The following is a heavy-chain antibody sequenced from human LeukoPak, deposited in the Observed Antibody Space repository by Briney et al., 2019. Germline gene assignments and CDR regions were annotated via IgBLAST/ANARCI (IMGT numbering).Heavy chain of an antibody. CDR1: GGLIRTYY. V-gene: IGHV4-59*01. CDR3: ARDLGHFDY. J-gene: IGHJ4*02. CDR2: IYHSGNT. D-gene: IGHD7-27*01. Sequence: KPSETLSLTCTVSGGLIRTYYWSWIRQPPGKGLEWMGYIYHSGNTDYNPSLKSRDTISVDSSKNQFSLKLSSVTAADTAVYYCARDLGHFDYWGQGTLDTVSS.